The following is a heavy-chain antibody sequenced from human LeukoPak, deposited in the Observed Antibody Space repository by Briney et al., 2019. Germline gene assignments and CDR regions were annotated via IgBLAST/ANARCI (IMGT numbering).Heavy chain of an antibody. D-gene: IGHD2-15*01. Sequence: PGGSLRLSCATYGFTFSDHYMNWIRQAPGEGLQCVAHISTSSGYTNYAASVKGRFTISRDNAESSLYLQMNSLRAEDTAVYYCARAAKYCSGGSCSDYWGQGTLVTVSS. CDR2: ISTSSGYT. CDR1: GFTFSDHY. J-gene: IGHJ4*02. V-gene: IGHV3-11*05. CDR3: ARAAKYCSGGSCSDY.